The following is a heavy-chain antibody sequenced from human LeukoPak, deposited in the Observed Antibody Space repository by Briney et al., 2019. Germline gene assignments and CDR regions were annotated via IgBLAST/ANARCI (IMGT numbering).Heavy chain of an antibody. D-gene: IGHD3-22*01. CDR2: ISAYNGNT. Sequence: ASVKVSCKASGYTFTSYGISWERQAPGQGLEWMGWISAYNGNTNYAQKLQGRVTMTTDTSTSTAYMELRSLRSDDTAVYYCARDEGVGDYYDSSGYYCFDYWGQGTLVTVSS. CDR3: ARDEGVGDYYDSSGYYCFDY. CDR1: GYTFTSYG. V-gene: IGHV1-18*01. J-gene: IGHJ4*02.